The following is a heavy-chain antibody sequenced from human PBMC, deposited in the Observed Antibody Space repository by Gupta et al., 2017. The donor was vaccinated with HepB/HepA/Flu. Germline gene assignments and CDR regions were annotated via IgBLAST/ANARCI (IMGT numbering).Heavy chain of an antibody. J-gene: IGHJ3*02. CDR1: GFTFSSYE. D-gene: IGHD2-2*02. Sequence: EVQLVESGGGLVQPGGSLRLSCAASGFTFSSYEMNWVRQAPGKGLEWVSYISSSGSTIYYADSVKGRFTISRDNAKNSLYLQMNSLRAEDTAVYYCARVVPAAIFGANAFDIWGQGTMVTVSS. CDR2: ISSSGSTI. CDR3: ARVVPAAIFGANAFDI. V-gene: IGHV3-48*03.